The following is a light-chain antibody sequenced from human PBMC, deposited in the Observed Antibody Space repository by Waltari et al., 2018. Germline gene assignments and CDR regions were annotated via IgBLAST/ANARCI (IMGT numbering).Light chain of an antibody. V-gene: IGKV4-1*01. J-gene: IGKJ1*01. CDR2: WVS. CDR3: QQYYSDKT. CDR1: QSILSSSNNRNF. Sequence: DIVMTQSPNSRAVSLGERATISCKSSQSILSSSNNRNFLSWYQQKPGQPPKLLIYWVSTRESGVPDRFSGSGSGTDFTLTISSLQAEDVAVYYCQQYYSDKTFGQGTKVEIK.